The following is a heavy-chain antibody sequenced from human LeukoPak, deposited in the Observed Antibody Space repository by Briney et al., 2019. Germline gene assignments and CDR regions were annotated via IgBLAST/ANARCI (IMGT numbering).Heavy chain of an antibody. D-gene: IGHD5-12*01. CDR1: GGSFSGYY. J-gene: IGHJ4*02. V-gene: IGHV4-34*01. CDR3: ARVRLGMVATYNFDY. Sequence: TASETLSLTCAVYGGSFSGYYWSWIRQPPGKGLEWIGEINHSGSTNYNPSLKSRVTISVDTSKNQFSLKLSSVTAADTAVYYCARVRLGMVATYNFDYWGQGTLVTVSS. CDR2: INHSGST.